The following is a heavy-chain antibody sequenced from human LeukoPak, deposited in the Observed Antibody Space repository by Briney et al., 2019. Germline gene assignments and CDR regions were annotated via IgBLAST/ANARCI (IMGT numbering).Heavy chain of an antibody. D-gene: IGHD3-10*01. CDR1: GDSVSNGNYY. J-gene: IGHJ4*02. Sequence: SETLSLTCTVSGDSVSNGNYYWSWLRQPPRKALEWIGYIYYTGKTYYNPSLEGRVTILVDTSRNHFSVKLSSVTAADTAVYYCARSQNYYGSGDYWSQGPLVTVSS. CDR3: ARSQNYYGSGDY. CDR2: IYYTGKT. V-gene: IGHV4-61*03.